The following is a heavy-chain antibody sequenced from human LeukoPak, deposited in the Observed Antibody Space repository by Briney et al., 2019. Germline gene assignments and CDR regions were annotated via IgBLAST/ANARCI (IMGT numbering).Heavy chain of an antibody. D-gene: IGHD2-8*02. CDR3: ARCRLVVNYYYYMDA. V-gene: IGHV1-69*05. CDR1: GGTFSSYA. J-gene: IGHJ6*03. Sequence: SVKVSCKASGGTFSSYAISWVRQAPGQGLEWMGGIIPIFGTANYAQKFQGRVTITTDESTSTAYMELSSLRSEDTAVYYCARCRLVVNYYYYMDAWGKGTTVTVSS. CDR2: IIPIFGTA.